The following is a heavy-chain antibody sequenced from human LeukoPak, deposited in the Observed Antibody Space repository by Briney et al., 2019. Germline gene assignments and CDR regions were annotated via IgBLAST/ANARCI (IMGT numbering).Heavy chain of an antibody. CDR3: ARKGDMVRFGDQIWD. V-gene: IGHV5-51*03. CDR1: GYSFTSYW. Sequence: KPGEPLKISCKGSGYSFTSYWIGWVRQMPGKGLEWRGIIYSGDSDTRYIPSFQGQVTISADKSTSTAYLQWSSLKAADAAMYYCARKGDMVRFGDQIWDWGQGTLVTVSS. J-gene: IGHJ4*02. D-gene: IGHD3-10*01. CDR2: IYSGDSDT.